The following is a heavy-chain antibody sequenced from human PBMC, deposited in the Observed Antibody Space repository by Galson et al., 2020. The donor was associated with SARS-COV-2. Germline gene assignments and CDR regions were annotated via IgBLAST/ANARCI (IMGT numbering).Heavy chain of an antibody. Sequence: GESLKISCVASGFTFSSSAIHWVRQAPGKGLQWVSVTYSGGYTNYAVSVQGRFTISRDNSKNTVFLQMNSLRAEDTAVYYCARGWAVTANPNCFDPWGQGTLVTISS. D-gene: IGHD2-21*02. V-gene: IGHV3-NL1*01. CDR3: ARGWAVTANPNCFDP. CDR1: GFTFSSSA. J-gene: IGHJ5*02. CDR2: TYSGGYT.